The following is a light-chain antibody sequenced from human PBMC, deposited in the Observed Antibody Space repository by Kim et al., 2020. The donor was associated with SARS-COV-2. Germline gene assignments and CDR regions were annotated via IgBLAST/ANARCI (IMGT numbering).Light chain of an antibody. V-gene: IGLV2-14*04. J-gene: IGLJ3*02. CDR2: AVT. CDR1: SSDVGGYNY. CDR3: SSFASSNTWM. Sequence: GQSITISCTGTSSDVGGYNYVPWYQQYPGKAPKLMIYAVTKRPSGVSTRFSGSKSGNTASLTISGLQAEDEADYYCSSFASSNTWMFGGGTQLTVL.